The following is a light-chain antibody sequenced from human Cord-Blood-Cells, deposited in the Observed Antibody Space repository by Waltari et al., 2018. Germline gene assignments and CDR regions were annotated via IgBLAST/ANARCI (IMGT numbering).Light chain of an antibody. CDR3: GTWDSSLSVPNYV. CDR2: ENN. CDR1: SSNIGNNY. J-gene: IGLJ1*01. V-gene: IGLV1-51*02. Sequence: QSVLTQPPSVSAAPGQKVTISCSGSSSNIGNNYVSWYQQLPGTAPKHLIYENNKRPSGMPDRFSGSKSGTSATLGITGLQTGDEADYYCGTWDSSLSVPNYVFGTGTKVTVL.